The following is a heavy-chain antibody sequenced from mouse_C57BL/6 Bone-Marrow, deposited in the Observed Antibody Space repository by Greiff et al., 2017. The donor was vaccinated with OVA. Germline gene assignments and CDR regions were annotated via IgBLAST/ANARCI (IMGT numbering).Heavy chain of an antibody. D-gene: IGHD4-1*01. CDR3: ARIWDGGGFAY. CDR1: GFSLTSYG. J-gene: IGHJ3*01. CDR2: IWSGGST. V-gene: IGHV2-2*01. Sequence: QVQLKQSGPGLVQPSQCLSITCTVSGFSLTSYGVHWVRQSPGKGLEWLGVIWSGGSTDYNAAFISSLSISKDNSKSQVFFRMNSLQADDTAIYYCARIWDGGGFAYWGKGTLVTVSA.